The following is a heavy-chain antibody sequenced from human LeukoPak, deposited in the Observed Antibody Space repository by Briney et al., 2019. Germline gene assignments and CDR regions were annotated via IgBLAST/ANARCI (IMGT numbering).Heavy chain of an antibody. CDR1: GGSISSSSYY. CDR2: ICYSGST. J-gene: IGHJ6*02. Sequence: SETLSLTCTVSGGSISSSSYYWVWIRQPPGKGLEWIGSICYSGSTYYNPSLKSRVTISVDTSKNQFSLKLSSVTAADTAVYYCARYYCSSTSCYDQRSPPDHDYYYYGMDVWGQGTTVTVSS. D-gene: IGHD2-2*01. V-gene: IGHV4-39*01. CDR3: ARYYCSSTSCYDQRSPPDHDYYYYGMDV.